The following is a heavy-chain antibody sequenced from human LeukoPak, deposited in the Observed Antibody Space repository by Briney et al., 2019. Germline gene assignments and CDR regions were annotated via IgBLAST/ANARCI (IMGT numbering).Heavy chain of an antibody. CDR3: ARSSLYYGTDV. V-gene: IGHV3-48*03. CDR1: GFTFSSYE. Sequence: GGSLRLSCAASGFTFSSYEMNWVRQAPGKGLEWVSYISSSGSTIYYADSVKGRFTISRDNAKNSLYLQMNSLRAEDTAVYYCARSSLYYGTDVWGQGTTVTVSS. J-gene: IGHJ6*02. CDR2: ISSSGSTI.